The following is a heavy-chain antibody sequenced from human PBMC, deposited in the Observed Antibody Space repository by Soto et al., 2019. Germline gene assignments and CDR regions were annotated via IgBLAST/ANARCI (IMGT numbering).Heavy chain of an antibody. J-gene: IGHJ3*02. Sequence: ASVKVSCKASGYSFTGYYMHGVRQAPGQGLEWMGWINPNSGGTNYAQKFQGWVTMTRDTSISTAYMELSRLRSDDTAVYYCARGRRCSGGSCYPSDNAFDIWGQGTMVTVSS. V-gene: IGHV1-2*04. CDR2: INPNSGGT. D-gene: IGHD2-15*01. CDR3: ARGRRCSGGSCYPSDNAFDI. CDR1: GYSFTGYY.